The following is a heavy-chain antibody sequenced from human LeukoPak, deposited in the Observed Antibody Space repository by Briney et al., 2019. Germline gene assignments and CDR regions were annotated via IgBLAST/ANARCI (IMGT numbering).Heavy chain of an antibody. CDR1: GFTFSSYD. Sequence: SGGSLRLSCAASGFTFSSYDMHWVRQATGKGLERVSAIGTAGDTYYPGSVKGRFTISRENAKNSLYLQMNSLRAGDTAVYYCARGGYCSSTSCYYYGMDVWGQGTTVTVSS. CDR2: IGTAGDT. J-gene: IGHJ6*02. CDR3: ARGGYCSSTSCYYYGMDV. D-gene: IGHD2-2*01. V-gene: IGHV3-13*04.